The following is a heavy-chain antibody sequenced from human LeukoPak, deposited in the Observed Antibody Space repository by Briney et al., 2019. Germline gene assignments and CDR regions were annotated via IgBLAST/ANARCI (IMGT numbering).Heavy chain of an antibody. CDR1: GGTFSSYA. J-gene: IGHJ5*02. V-gene: IGHV1-69*05. Sequence: ASVKVSCKASGGTFSSYAISWVRQAPGQGLEWMGGIIPIFGTANYAQKFQGRVTITTDESTSTAYMELSSLRSEDTAVYYYARSYCSSTSCYSPNWFDPWGQGTLVTVSS. D-gene: IGHD2-2*02. CDR2: IIPIFGTA. CDR3: ARSYCSSTSCYSPNWFDP.